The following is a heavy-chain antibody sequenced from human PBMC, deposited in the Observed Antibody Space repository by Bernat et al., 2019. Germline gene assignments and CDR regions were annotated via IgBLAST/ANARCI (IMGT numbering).Heavy chain of an antibody. V-gene: IGHV3-64D*08. D-gene: IGHD2-21*01. CDR1: RFSFSGFS. CDR2: IGPDGVGT. J-gene: IGHJ4*02. CDR3: VNDLHAVVFN. Sequence: EVHVVESGGGLVQPGGSLRLSCSASRFSFSGFSMHWVSQAPGKGLEYVSAIGPDGVGTWYADSVKGRFTITRDNSKNTLYLQMTSLRPEDTALYYCVNDLHAVVFNWGQGAQVTVSS.